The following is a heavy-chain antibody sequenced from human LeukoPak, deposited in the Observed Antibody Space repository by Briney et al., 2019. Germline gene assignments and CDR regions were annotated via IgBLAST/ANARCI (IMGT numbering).Heavy chain of an antibody. CDR2: MSGSGGST. J-gene: IGHJ4*02. D-gene: IGHD3-22*01. CDR3: AKGAMHYYDSSGYNYFDY. CDR1: GFTFSSYA. V-gene: IGHV3-23*01. Sequence: GGSLRLSCAASGFTFSSYAMSWVRQAPGKGLEWVSAMSGSGGSTYYADSVKGRFSISRDNSKNTLHLQVNSLRAEDTAVYYCAKGAMHYYDSSGYNYFDYWGQGTLVTVS.